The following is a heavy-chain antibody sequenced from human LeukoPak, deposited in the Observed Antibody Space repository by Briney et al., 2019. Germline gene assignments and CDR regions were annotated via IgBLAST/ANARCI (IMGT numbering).Heavy chain of an antibody. CDR3: ARDDGITIFGVVIPLDY. J-gene: IGHJ4*02. CDR2: ISYDGSNK. CDR1: GFTFSSYA. D-gene: IGHD3-3*01. V-gene: IGHV3-30-3*01. Sequence: GGSPRLSCAASGFTFSSYAMHWVRQAPGKGLEWVAVISYDGSNKYYADSVKGRFTISRDNSKNTLYLQMNSLRAEDTAVYYCARDDGITIFGVVIPLDYWGQGTLVTVSS.